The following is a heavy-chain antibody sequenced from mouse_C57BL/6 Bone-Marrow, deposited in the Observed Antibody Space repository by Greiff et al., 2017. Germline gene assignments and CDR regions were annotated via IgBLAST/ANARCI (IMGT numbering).Heavy chain of an antibody. CDR3: ASSYYGIYYLDY. J-gene: IGHJ2*01. Sequence: EVQLQQSGPELVKPGASVKMSCKASGYTFTDYNMHWVKQSHGKSLEWIGYINPNNGGTSYNQKFKGKATLTVNKSSSTAYMELHSLTSEDSAVYYCASSYYGIYYLDYWGQGTTLTVSS. D-gene: IGHD1-1*01. CDR1: GYTFTDYN. CDR2: INPNNGGT. V-gene: IGHV1-22*01.